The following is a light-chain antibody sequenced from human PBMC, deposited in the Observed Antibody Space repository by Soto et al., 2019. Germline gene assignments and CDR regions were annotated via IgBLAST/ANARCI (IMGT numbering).Light chain of an antibody. Sequence: EIVLTQSPATLSLSPGERATLSCRASQSVSSSLAWYQQKPGQAPRLLIYDASTRATDIPARFGGSGSGTDFTLTISSLEPEDFAVYYCQQCGNWPPITFGQGTRLEMK. CDR2: DAS. CDR3: QQCGNWPPIT. V-gene: IGKV3-11*01. CDR1: QSVSSS. J-gene: IGKJ5*01.